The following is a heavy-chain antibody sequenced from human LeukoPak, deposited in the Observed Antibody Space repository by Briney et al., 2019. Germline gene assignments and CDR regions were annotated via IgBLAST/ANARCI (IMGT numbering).Heavy chain of an antibody. CDR3: ARVDGYDYQTIDY. CDR1: GGTFSSYA. J-gene: IGHJ4*02. CDR2: IIPIFGTA. D-gene: IGHD5-12*01. Sequence: ASVKVSCKASGGTFSSYAISWVRQAPGQGLEWMGGIIPIFGTANYAQKFQGRVTMTRDTSTSTVYMELSSLRSEDTAVYYCARVDGYDYQTIDYWGQGTLVTVSS. V-gene: IGHV1-69*05.